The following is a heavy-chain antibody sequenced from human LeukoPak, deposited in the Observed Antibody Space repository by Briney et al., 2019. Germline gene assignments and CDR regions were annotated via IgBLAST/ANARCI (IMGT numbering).Heavy chain of an antibody. CDR2: IKEDGSEK. Sequence: GGSLRLSCAASGFTFSSYWMSWVRQAPGKGLEWVANIKEDGSEKYYVDTVKGRFTVSRDNAKNSLFLQMNSLRAEDTALYFCARYTSGGAFEIWGQGTVVTVPS. V-gene: IGHV3-7*05. CDR1: GFTFSSYW. CDR3: ARYTSGGAFEI. J-gene: IGHJ3*02. D-gene: IGHD6-19*01.